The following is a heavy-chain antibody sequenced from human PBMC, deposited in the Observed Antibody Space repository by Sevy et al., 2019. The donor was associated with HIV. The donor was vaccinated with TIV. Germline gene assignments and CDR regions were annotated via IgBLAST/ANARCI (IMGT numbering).Heavy chain of an antibody. D-gene: IGHD3-16*01. CDR1: GFRFSDYS. V-gene: IGHV3-30*14. CDR3: ARDRGEILHSAFDY. CDR2: ISYDGRNNK. Sequence: GGFLRLSCAASGFRFSDYSMHWVRQAPGKGLEWVAVISYDGRNNKYNVDSVKGRFTISRDNSKNTLFLQMNSLRAEDSATSYCARDRGEILHSAFDYWGQGTLVTVSS. J-gene: IGHJ4*02.